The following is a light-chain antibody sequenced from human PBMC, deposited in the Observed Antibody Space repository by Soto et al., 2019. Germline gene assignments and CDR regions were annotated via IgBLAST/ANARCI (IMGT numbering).Light chain of an antibody. CDR2: WAS. V-gene: IGKV4-1*01. CDR1: QSVLSSSNNRNY. J-gene: IGKJ2*01. CDR3: QQYYSTPRT. Sequence: DIVMTQSPDSLAVSLGKRATINRKSSQSVLSSSNNRNYLAWYQQKPGQPPKLLIYWASTRESGVPDRFSGSGSGTDFTLTISSLQAEDVAVYYCQQYYSTPRTFGQGTKLEIK.